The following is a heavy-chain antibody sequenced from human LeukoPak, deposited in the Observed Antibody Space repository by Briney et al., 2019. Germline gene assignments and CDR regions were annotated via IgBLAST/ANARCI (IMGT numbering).Heavy chain of an antibody. CDR2: INPNSGGT. CDR1: GYTFNVYY. CDR3: ETSSGWKSNIDY. V-gene: IGHV1-2*02. Sequence: GASVTVSFKGSGYTFNVYYIHGVRQAPGQGREWMGWINPNSGGTNYAQKFQGRGTITRDTSISTAYMELSRLRSDDTAVFYCETSSGWKSNIDYWGQGTLVTVSS. D-gene: IGHD6-19*01. J-gene: IGHJ4*02.